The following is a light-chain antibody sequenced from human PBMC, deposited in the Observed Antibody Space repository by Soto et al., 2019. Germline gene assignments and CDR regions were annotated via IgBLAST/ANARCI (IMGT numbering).Light chain of an antibody. CDR2: ATS. CDR1: QSINRF. CDR3: QQSCITPWT. Sequence: DIQMTQSPSSLSASVGDRVTITCRASQSINRFLSWYQQTPGKAPKVLIYATSILQSGVPSRFSGSGSGTDFTLTINNLQPEDFATYYCQQSCITPWTFGQGTKVEI. V-gene: IGKV1-39*01. J-gene: IGKJ1*01.